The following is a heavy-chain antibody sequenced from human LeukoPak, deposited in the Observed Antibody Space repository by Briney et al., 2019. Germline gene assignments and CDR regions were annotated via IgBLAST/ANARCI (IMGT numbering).Heavy chain of an antibody. CDR2: IYYSGST. CDR1: GGSISSSSHY. V-gene: IGHV4-39*07. J-gene: IGHJ5*02. Sequence: PSETLSLTCTVSGGSISSSSHYWGWIRQPPGKGLEWIGSIYYSGSTYYNPSLKSRVTISVETSKNQFSLKLSSVTAADTAVYYCARGSGWYSNWFDPWGQGTLVTVSS. D-gene: IGHD6-19*01. CDR3: ARGSGWYSNWFDP.